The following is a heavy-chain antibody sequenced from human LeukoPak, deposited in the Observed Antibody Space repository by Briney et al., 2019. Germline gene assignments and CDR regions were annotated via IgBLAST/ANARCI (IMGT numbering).Heavy chain of an antibody. CDR3: AKYSSNTLLRPFDY. CDR2: IYSGGNT. D-gene: IGHD3-3*01. J-gene: IGHJ4*02. CDR1: GFTVSNNY. Sequence: QSGGSLRLSCAASGFTVSNNYMSWVRQRPGKGLEWVSVIYSGGNTYYADSVKGRLTISRDNSKNTLYLQMNSLRAEDTALYYCAKYSSNTLLRPFDYWGQGTLVTVSS. V-gene: IGHV3-53*01.